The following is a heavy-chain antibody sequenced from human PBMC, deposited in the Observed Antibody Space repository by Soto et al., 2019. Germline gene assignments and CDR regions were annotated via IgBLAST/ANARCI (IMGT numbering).Heavy chain of an antibody. CDR1: GYTFTRYA. Sequence: GASVKVSFKASGYTFTRYAMPWVLQAPGQMLEWMGWINAGNGNTKYSQKFQGRVTITRDTSASTAYMELSSLRSEDTAVYYCARGGYDFWSGPYWYFDLWGRGTLVTVSS. J-gene: IGHJ2*01. V-gene: IGHV1-3*01. D-gene: IGHD3-3*01. CDR2: INAGNGNT. CDR3: ARGGYDFWSGPYWYFDL.